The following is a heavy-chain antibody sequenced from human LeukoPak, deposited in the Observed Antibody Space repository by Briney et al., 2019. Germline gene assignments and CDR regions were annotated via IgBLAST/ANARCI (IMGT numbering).Heavy chain of an antibody. CDR3: AKDRPDFWSGYLTFDP. J-gene: IGHJ5*02. CDR2: ISGSTGRT. V-gene: IGHV3-23*01. CDR1: GFTFSTYA. D-gene: IGHD3-3*01. Sequence: GGSLRLSCAASGFTFSTYAMSWVRQAPGKGLEWVSAISGSTGRTYYADSVKGRFTISRDNSKNSLYLQMNSLRTEDTALYYCAKDRPDFWSGYLTFDPWGQGTLVTVSS.